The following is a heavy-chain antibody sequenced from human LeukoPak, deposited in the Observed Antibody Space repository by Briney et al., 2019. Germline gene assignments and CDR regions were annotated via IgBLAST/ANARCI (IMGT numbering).Heavy chain of an antibody. J-gene: IGHJ4*02. V-gene: IGHV4-34*01. Sequence: SETLSLTCAVYGGSFSGYYWSWIRQPPGKGLEWIGEIKPGGNTNYNPSLKSRVTISVDTSKNQFSLKLTSVTAAHTPGYYCAIADSAQTFPFVYWSVGTLVTVSP. CDR3: AIADSAQTFPFVY. D-gene: IGHD1-26*01. CDR1: GGSFSGYY. CDR2: IKPGGNT.